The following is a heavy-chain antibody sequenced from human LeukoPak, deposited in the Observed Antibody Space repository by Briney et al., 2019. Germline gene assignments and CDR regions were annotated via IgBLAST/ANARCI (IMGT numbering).Heavy chain of an antibody. Sequence: SETLSLTCTVSGGSISNGVYYWSWIRQPPGKGLEWIGYIYYSGSTNYNPSLKSRVTISADTSKNQFSLKLSSVTAADTAMYYCARRGYSSGSYYFDYWGQGALVTVAS. CDR2: IYYSGST. V-gene: IGHV4-61*08. CDR1: GGSISNGVYY. D-gene: IGHD6-19*01. CDR3: ARRGYSSGSYYFDY. J-gene: IGHJ4*02.